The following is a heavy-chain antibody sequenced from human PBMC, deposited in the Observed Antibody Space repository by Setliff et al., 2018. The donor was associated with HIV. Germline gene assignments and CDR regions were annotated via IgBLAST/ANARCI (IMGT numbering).Heavy chain of an antibody. V-gene: IGHV3-30*04. CDR3: ARDQLAMVRRNGMDV. J-gene: IGHJ6*02. Sequence: GGSLRLSCAASGFIFSNYAMQWVRQAPGKGLKWVAAITSDGSNEYYADSVKGRFTISRDNSKNTLYVQMNSLRVEDTAVYYCARDQLAMVRRNGMDVWGQGTTVTVSS. CDR1: GFIFSNYA. CDR2: ITSDGSNE. D-gene: IGHD3-10*01.